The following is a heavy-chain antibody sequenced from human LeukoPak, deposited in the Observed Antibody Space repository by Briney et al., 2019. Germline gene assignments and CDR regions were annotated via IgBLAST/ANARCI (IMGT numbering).Heavy chain of an antibody. J-gene: IGHJ4*02. D-gene: IGHD3-3*01. V-gene: IGHV4-30-2*01. CDR2: IYHSGST. CDR3: ASTPLRYDFWSGYSMYYFDY. CDR1: GGSISSGGYS. Sequence: SETLSLTCAVSGGSISSGGYSWSWIRQPPGKGLEWIGYIYHSGSTYYNPSLKSRVTISVDTSKNQFSLKLSSVTAADTAVYYCASTPLRYDFWSGYSMYYFDYWGQGTLVTVSS.